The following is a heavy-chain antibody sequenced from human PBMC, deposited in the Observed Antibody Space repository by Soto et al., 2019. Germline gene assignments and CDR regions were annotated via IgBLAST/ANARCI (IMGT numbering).Heavy chain of an antibody. V-gene: IGHV1-69*02. CDR2: IIPILGIA. CDR3: ARLANYCSSTSCYGLDY. Sequence: QVQLVQSGAEVKKPGSSVKVSCKASGGTFSSYTISWVRQAPGQGLEWMGRIIPILGIANYAQKFQGRVTITADKSTSTAYMELSSLRSEDTAVHYCARLANYCSSTSCYGLDYWGQGTLVTVSS. D-gene: IGHD2-2*01. CDR1: GGTFSSYT. J-gene: IGHJ4*02.